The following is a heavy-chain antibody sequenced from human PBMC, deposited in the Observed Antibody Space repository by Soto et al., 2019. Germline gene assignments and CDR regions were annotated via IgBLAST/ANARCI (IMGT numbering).Heavy chain of an antibody. CDR3: VRKSLVGAAATVEED. V-gene: IGHV3-74*01. D-gene: IGHD2-15*01. CDR2: ITSDGDST. CDR1: GFPLSSNA. J-gene: IGHJ4*02. Sequence: AGSLILSCAVSGFPLSSNAYRCVRQHPGQGLECVSRITSDGDSTCYADSVKGRFTISRDNSKNTLYLQMNSLRAEDTAVFYCVRKSLVGAAATVEEDLGQGT.